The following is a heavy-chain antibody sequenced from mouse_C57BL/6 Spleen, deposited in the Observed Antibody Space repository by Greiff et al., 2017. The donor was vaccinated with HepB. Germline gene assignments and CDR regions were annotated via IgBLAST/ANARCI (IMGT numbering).Heavy chain of an antibody. V-gene: IGHV5-17*01. J-gene: IGHJ1*03. D-gene: IGHD1-2*01. CDR2: ISSGSSTI. CDR3: ARDYYGRYFDV. CDR1: GFTFSDYG. Sequence: EVQGVESGGGLVKPGGSLKLSCAASGFTFSDYGMHWVRQAPEKGLEWVAYISSGSSTIYYADTVKGRFTISRDNAKNTLFLQMTSLRSEDTAMYYCARDYYGRYFDVWGTGTTVTVSS.